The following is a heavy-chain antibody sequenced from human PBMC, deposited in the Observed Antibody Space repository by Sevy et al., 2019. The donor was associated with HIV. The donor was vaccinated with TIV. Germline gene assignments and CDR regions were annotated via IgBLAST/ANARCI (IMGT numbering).Heavy chain of an antibody. Sequence: GGCLRLSCVASGFSFRSYWMTWVRQAPGKGLEWVASIYQDGSEKYYMDSVKGRFTVSRDNAKNSLFLQMNSLRVEDTAVYYCAREGSYGDYMLSYYYGMDVWGQGTTVTVSS. D-gene: IGHD4-17*01. J-gene: IGHJ6*02. CDR1: GFSFRSYW. V-gene: IGHV3-7*01. CDR3: AREGSYGDYMLSYYYGMDV. CDR2: IYQDGSEK.